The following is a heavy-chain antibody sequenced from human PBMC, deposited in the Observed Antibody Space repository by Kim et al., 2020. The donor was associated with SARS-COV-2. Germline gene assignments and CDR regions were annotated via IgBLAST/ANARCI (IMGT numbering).Heavy chain of an antibody. Sequence: SETLSLTCIVSGDSISSGDPYWSWLRQSPGKGLEWIAYIYYTGTSDYNPSLKSRVVMSADTSRNQVSLKLSSVTAADTAVYYCARDRALGYFDLWGRG. D-gene: IGHD3-22*01. J-gene: IGHJ2*01. V-gene: IGHV4-30-4*01. CDR1: GDSISSGDPY. CDR3: ARDRALGYFDL. CDR2: IYYTGTS.